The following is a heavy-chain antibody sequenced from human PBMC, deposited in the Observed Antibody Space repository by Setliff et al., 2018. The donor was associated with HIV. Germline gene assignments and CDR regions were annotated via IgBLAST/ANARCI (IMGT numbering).Heavy chain of an antibody. V-gene: IGHV1-69*13. CDR3: ARKRLPGGPLDL. J-gene: IGHJ2*01. CDR2: IIPVFGTT. CDR1: RGTFSSYA. D-gene: IGHD2-15*01. Sequence: GASVKVSCKTSRGTFSSYAVSWVRQGPGQGLEWMGGIIPVFGTTKYAQKFQGRGIITADESSTTAYMELSSLRSEDTAVYYCARKRLPGGPLDLWGRGTLVTVSS.